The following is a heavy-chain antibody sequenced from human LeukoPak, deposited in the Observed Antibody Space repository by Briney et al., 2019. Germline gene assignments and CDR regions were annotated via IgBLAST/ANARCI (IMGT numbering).Heavy chain of an antibody. D-gene: IGHD6-19*01. CDR2: INHSGST. Sequence: ETLSLTCAVYGGSFSGYYWSWIRQPPGKGLEWIGEINHSGSTNYNPSLKSRVTISVDTSKNQFSLKLTAVTAVDKAVYYCASLPRLAVPNWGQGTLVTVSS. V-gene: IGHV4-34*01. CDR3: ASLPRLAVPN. J-gene: IGHJ4*02. CDR1: GGSFSGYY.